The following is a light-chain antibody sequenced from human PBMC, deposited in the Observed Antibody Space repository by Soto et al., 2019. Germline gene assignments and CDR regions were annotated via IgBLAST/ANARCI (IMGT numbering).Light chain of an antibody. CDR2: GSS. CDR1: QTISSN. J-gene: IGKJ1*01. Sequence: EILMTQSPAPPSVSPGEKVTLSRRASQTISSNLAWYQQKPGQAPRLLIYGSSIRATGISARFSGSGSGTEFTLTISSLQSEDLAVYYCQQYNNWPRAFGQGTKV. V-gene: IGKV3-15*01. CDR3: QQYNNWPRA.